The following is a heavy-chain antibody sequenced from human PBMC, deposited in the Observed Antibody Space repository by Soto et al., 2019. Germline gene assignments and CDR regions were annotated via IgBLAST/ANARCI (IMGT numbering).Heavy chain of an antibody. V-gene: IGHV3-23*01. Sequence: VGSLRLSCAASGFTFSNYAMNWVRQAPEKGLEWVSSISGSGGSTYYTDSVKGRFTISRDNSKNTLYLQMNSLRAGDTAVYYCAFPDDSSGFDYWGQGTLVTVSS. J-gene: IGHJ4*02. D-gene: IGHD3-22*01. CDR1: GFTFSNYA. CDR3: AFPDDSSGFDY. CDR2: ISGSGGST.